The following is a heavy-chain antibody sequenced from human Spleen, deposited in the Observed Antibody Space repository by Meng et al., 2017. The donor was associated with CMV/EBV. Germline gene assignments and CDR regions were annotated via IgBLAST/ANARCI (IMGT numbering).Heavy chain of an antibody. D-gene: IGHD2-21*01. CDR2: IKHDGSEK. CDR3: ANSGLAGGAR. CDR1: GFTFSSYW. J-gene: IGHJ4*02. Sequence: GESLKISCAASGFTFSSYWMSWVRRAPGKGLEWVATIKHDGSEKHHGDSAKGRFTISRDNAKNSLFLQMDSLRAEDTAVYYCANSGLAGGARWGQGTLVTVSS. V-gene: IGHV3-7*01.